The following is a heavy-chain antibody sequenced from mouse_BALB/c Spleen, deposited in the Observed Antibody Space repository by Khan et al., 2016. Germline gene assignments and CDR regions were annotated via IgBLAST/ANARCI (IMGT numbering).Heavy chain of an antibody. CDR2: IRNKANGYTT. Sequence: EVELVESGGGLVQPGGSMRLSCATSGFTFTDYYMSWVRQPPGKALEWLGFIRNKANGYTTEYSASVKGRFTISRDNSQSILYLQMNTLRAEDSATYYCARDFNYYGSSYWYFDVWGAGTTVTVSS. CDR1: GFTFTDYY. V-gene: IGHV7-3*02. CDR3: ARDFNYYGSSYWYFDV. D-gene: IGHD1-1*01. J-gene: IGHJ1*01.